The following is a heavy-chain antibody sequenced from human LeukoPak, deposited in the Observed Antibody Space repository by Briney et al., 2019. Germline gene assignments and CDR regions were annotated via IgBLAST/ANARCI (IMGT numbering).Heavy chain of an antibody. V-gene: IGHV4-34*01. CDR2: INESGAT. Sequence: SETLSLTCSVYGGSFNDYDWSWVRQAPGRGLQWIGEINESGATNCDPSLKSRVTMSIDTSKNQFSLKLSSVTAADTAVYYCARIRGYSYVPPDYWGQGTLVTVSS. CDR3: ARIRGYSYVPPDY. D-gene: IGHD5-18*01. CDR1: GGSFNDYD. J-gene: IGHJ4*02.